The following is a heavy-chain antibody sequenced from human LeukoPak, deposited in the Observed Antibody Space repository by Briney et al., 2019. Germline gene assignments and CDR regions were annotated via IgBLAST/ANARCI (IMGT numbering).Heavy chain of an antibody. D-gene: IGHD3-3*01. CDR1: GYTFTGYY. J-gene: IGHJ3*02. V-gene: IGHV1-2*02. CDR3: AKFGSKIQIRFLEWSLSLDI. CDR2: INPNSGGT. Sequence: ASVKVSCKASGYTFTGYYMHWVRQAPGQGLEWMGWINPNSGGTNYAQKFQGRVTMTRDTSISTAYMDLSRLRSDDTAVYYCAKFGSKIQIRFLEWSLSLDIWGQGTMVTVSS.